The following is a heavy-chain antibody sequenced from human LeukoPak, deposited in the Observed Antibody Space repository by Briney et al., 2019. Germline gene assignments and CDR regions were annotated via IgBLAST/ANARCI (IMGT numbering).Heavy chain of an antibody. CDR1: GFTVSSNC. J-gene: IGHJ4*02. D-gene: IGHD6-19*01. CDR3: ARGRFSSGWHFDY. CDR2: FCSGGST. V-gene: IGHV3-53*01. Sequence: PGASLRLSWSASGFTVSSNCMGSVRHAPRKGLEWVSLFCSGGSTYYADSVQRRFTISRDNSKNTLYLQMNSLSADDTAVYYCARGRFSSGWHFDYWGQGPLVSVSS.